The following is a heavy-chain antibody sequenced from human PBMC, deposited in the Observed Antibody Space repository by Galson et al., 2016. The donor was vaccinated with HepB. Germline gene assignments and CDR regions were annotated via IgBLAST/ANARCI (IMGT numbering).Heavy chain of an antibody. CDR1: GGSVTISY. CDR3: ARGGPSGTDY. J-gene: IGHJ4*02. D-gene: IGHD3-10*01. Sequence: SETLSLTCTVSGGSVTISYWSWIRQSPGGRLEWIGYIFASGNTNYNPSLKSRVAMSIDTSKKQISLTLRSVTAAATAVYYCARGGPSGTDYWGQGTLVTVSS. V-gene: IGHV4-59*02. CDR2: IFASGNT.